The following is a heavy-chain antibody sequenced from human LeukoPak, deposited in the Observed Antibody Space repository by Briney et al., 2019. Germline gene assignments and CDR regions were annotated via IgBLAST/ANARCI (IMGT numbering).Heavy chain of an antibody. Sequence: PSETLSLTCTVSGGSISTYYWSWIRQPAGKGLEWIGRIYSSGSTNYNPSLKSRVTMSVDTSKNQFSLKVSSVTAADTAVYYCARVFDSGSQAYFYYMDVWGKGTTVTISS. CDR3: ARVFDSGSQAYFYYMDV. CDR2: IYSSGST. J-gene: IGHJ6*03. V-gene: IGHV4-4*07. CDR1: GGSISTYY. D-gene: IGHD3-10*01.